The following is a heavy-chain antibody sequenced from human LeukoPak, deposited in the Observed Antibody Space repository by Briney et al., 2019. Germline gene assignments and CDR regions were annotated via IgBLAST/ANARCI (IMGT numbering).Heavy chain of an antibody. V-gene: IGHV3-15*01. D-gene: IGHD3-3*01. CDR1: GFTFSNAW. CDR3: TSTYDFWSGYRY. CDR2: IKSKTDGGTT. Sequence: GGSLRLSCAASGFTFSNAWMSWVRQAPGKGLEWVGRIKSKTDGGTTDYAAPVKGRFTISRDDSKNTLYLQMNSLKTEDTAVYYCTSTYDFWSGYRYWGQGTLVTVSS. J-gene: IGHJ4*02.